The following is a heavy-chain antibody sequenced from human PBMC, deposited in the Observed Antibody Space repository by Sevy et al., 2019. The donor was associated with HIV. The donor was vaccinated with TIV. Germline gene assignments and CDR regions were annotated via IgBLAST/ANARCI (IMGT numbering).Heavy chain of an antibody. CDR3: AREDQYYDFWSGYAHYYYYYMDV. CDR1: GFTFSSYS. V-gene: IGHV3-21*01. CDR2: ISSSSSYI. J-gene: IGHJ6*03. D-gene: IGHD3-3*01. Sequence: GGSLRLSCAASGFTFSSYSMNWVRQAPGKGLEWVSSISSSSSYIYYADSVKGRFTISRDNAKNSLYLQMNGLRAEDTAVYYCAREDQYYDFWSGYAHYYYYYMDVWGKGTTVTVSS.